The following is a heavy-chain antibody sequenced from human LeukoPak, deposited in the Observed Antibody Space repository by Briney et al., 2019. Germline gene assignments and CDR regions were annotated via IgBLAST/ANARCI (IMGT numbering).Heavy chain of an antibody. CDR2: ISGSGGST. D-gene: IGHD3-3*01. CDR3: ARGLRAPFGVVIHFDY. CDR1: GFTFGSYA. Sequence: PGGSLRLSCAASGFTFGSYAMSWVRQAPGKGLEWVSAISGSGGSTYYADSVKGRFTISRDNSKNTLYLQMNRLRSDDTAVYYCARGLRAPFGVVIHFDYWGQGTLVTVSS. J-gene: IGHJ4*02. V-gene: IGHV3-23*01.